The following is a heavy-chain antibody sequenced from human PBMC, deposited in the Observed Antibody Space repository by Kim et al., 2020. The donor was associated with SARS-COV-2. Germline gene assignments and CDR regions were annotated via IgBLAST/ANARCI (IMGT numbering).Heavy chain of an antibody. D-gene: IGHD3-10*01. V-gene: IGHV1-24*01. J-gene: IGHJ4*02. Sequence: QGRVTMTEDTSTDTAYMELSSLRSEDTAVYYCATQNYGSGSYYKVPFDYWGQGTLVTVSS. CDR3: ATQNYGSGSYYKVPFDY.